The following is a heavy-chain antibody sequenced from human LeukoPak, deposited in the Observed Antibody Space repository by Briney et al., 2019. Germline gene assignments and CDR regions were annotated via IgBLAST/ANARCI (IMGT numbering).Heavy chain of an antibody. V-gene: IGHV4-59*08. CDR2: IYYSGST. CDR3: ARHGPDYGDSYYYYGMDV. Sequence: SETLSLTCTVSGGSISSYYWSWIRQPPGKGLEWIGYIYYSGSTNYNPSLKSRVTISVDTSKNQFSLKLSSVTAPDTAVYYCARHGPDYGDSYYYYGMDVWGQGTTVTVSS. D-gene: IGHD4-17*01. CDR1: GGSISSYY. J-gene: IGHJ6*02.